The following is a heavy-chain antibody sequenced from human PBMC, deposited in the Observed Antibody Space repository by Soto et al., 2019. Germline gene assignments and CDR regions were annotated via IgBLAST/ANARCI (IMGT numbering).Heavy chain of an antibody. Sequence: EVQLLESGGGLVQPGGSLRLSCAASGLPFSSHAMSWVRQAPGKGLEWVSSISISGGNTYYADSVRGRLTISRDTSKKTLYLHLNSLPAEDTAIYYCANEIRPNDYWGQGTLVTVSS. V-gene: IGHV3-23*01. J-gene: IGHJ4*02. D-gene: IGHD4-17*01. CDR1: GLPFSSHA. CDR2: ISISGGNT. CDR3: ANEIRPNDY.